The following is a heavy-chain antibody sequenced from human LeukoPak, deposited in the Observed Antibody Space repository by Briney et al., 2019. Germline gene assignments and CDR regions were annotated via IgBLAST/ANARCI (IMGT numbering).Heavy chain of an antibody. CDR1: GFTFADYA. J-gene: IGHJ6*02. V-gene: IGHV3-9*01. Sequence: SLRLSCAASGFTFADYAMHWVRQAPGKGLEWVSGISRNSGSIDYADSVKGRFTISRDNAKKSLYLQMDSLRPEDTALYYCSKGYYGMDVWGQGTTVTVSS. CDR3: SKGYYGMDV. CDR2: ISRNSGSI.